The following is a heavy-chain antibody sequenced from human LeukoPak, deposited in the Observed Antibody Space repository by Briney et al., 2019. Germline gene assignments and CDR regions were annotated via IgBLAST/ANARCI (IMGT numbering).Heavy chain of an antibody. V-gene: IGHV6-1*01. CDR3: ARDPGTGTLDY. J-gene: IGHJ4*02. CDR2: TYYRSKWYN. CDR1: GDSVSSNSAV. Sequence: SQTLSLTCAISGDSVSSNSAVWSWTRQSPSRGLEWLGRTYYRSKWYNDYAVSVKGQITVNPDTSKNQFSLQLNSVTPEDTAVYYCARDPGTGTLDYWGQGTLVTVSS. D-gene: IGHD1-1*01.